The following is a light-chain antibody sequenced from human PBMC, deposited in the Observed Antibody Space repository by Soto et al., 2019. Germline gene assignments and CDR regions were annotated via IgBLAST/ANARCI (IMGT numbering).Light chain of an antibody. CDR3: QQSYSTPT. Sequence: DIQMTQSPSSQSASVGDRVTITCRASQSISSYLNWYQQKPGKAPKLLIYAASSLQSGVPSRFSGSGSGTDFTLTISSLKPEDFATYYCQQSYSTPTFGGGTKV. CDR2: AAS. V-gene: IGKV1-39*01. CDR1: QSISSY. J-gene: IGKJ4*01.